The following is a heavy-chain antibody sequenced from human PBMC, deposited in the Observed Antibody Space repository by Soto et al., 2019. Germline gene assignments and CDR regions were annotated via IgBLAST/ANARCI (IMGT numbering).Heavy chain of an antibody. Sequence: PSETLSLTCTVSGASMSDYFWTWIRLPAGKRLEWIGRKSISGSTDYNPSFESRLTLSIDRAKNQFSLRLHSMSAADRAVYFCARGGGSDSFDYWGQGILVTVSS. V-gene: IGHV4-4*07. CDR2: KSISGST. CDR3: ARGGGSDSFDY. D-gene: IGHD1-26*01. CDR1: GASMSDYF. J-gene: IGHJ4*02.